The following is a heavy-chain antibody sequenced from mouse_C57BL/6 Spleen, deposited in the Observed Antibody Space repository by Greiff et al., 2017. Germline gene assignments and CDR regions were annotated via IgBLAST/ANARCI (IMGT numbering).Heavy chain of an antibody. CDR3: ARHEIPYYYGTYAMDY. V-gene: IGHV1-62-2*01. D-gene: IGHD1-1*01. CDR2: FYPGSGSI. J-gene: IGHJ4*01. Sequence: QVQLKESGAELVKPGASVKLSCKASGYTFTEYTIHWVKQRSGQGLEWIGWFYPGSGSIKYNEKFKYKATLTADKSSSTVYMELSRLTSEDSAVYFCARHEIPYYYGTYAMDYWGQGTSVTVSS. CDR1: GYTFTEYT.